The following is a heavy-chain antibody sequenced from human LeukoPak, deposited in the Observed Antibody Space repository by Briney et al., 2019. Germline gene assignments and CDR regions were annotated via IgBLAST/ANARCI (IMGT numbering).Heavy chain of an antibody. CDR1: GGSISSGGYY. D-gene: IGHD2-2*01. CDR3: ARLNLPALKGAFDY. V-gene: IGHV4-30-2*01. Sequence: SETLSLTCTVSGGSISSGGYYWSWIRQPPGKGLEWIGYIYHSGSTYYNPSLKSRVTISIDRSKNQFSLKLSSVTAADTAVYYCARLNLPALKGAFDYWGQGTLVTVS. J-gene: IGHJ4*02. CDR2: IYHSGST.